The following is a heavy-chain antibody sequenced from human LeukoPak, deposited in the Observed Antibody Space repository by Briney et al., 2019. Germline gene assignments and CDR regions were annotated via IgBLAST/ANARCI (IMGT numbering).Heavy chain of an antibody. CDR1: GFTFDDYA. Sequence: GGSLRLSCAASGFTFDDYAMHWVRQAPGKGLEWVSLISWEGGSTYYTDSVKGRFTISRDNSKNSLYLQMNSLRAEDTALYYRAKGFGARGAAIRYWGQGTLVTVSS. V-gene: IGHV3-43D*03. J-gene: IGHJ4*02. CDR2: ISWEGGST. D-gene: IGHD3-10*01. CDR3: AKGFGARGAAIRY.